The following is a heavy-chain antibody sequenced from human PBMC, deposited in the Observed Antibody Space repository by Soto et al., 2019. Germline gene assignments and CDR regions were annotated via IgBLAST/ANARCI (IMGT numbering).Heavy chain of an antibody. D-gene: IGHD2-8*02. Sequence: PGGSLRLSCVASGFTFSSYSMVWVRQAPGKGLEWISYIFATSTTIYYADSVKGRFTISRDNSRNTLYLQMNSLRAEDTAVYYCAKGTGTGVTRVGAFDIWGQGTMVTVSS. J-gene: IGHJ3*02. CDR1: GFTFSSYS. V-gene: IGHV3-48*01. CDR3: AKGTGTGVTRVGAFDI. CDR2: IFATSTTI.